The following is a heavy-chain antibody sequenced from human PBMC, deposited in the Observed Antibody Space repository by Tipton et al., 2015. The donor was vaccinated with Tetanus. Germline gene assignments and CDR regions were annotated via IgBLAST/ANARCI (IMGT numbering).Heavy chain of an antibody. CDR1: GGTVSSSNW. CDR3: ARRTNSGHVYNPLDL. D-gene: IGHD5-24*01. Sequence: TLSLTCDVSGGTVSSSNWWSWVRQAPGKGLEWIGEIYYSGTTHYNPSLKSRVTISIDKSKNQVSLRLNSVTAADTAVYFCARRTNSGHVYNPLDLWGQGTMASVSS. V-gene: IGHV4-4*01. CDR2: IYYSGTT. J-gene: IGHJ3*01.